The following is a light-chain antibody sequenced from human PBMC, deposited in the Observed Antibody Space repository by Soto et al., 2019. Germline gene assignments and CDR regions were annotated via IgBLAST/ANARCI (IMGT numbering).Light chain of an antibody. CDR1: SSDVGSYNL. Sequence: QSALTQPASVSGSPGQSITISCTGTSSDVGSYNLVSWYQQHPGKAPKLMIYEGSKRPSGVSYRFSGSKSGNTASLTISGLQAEDEADYYCCSYAGSSTAVVFGGGTKLTVL. CDR3: CSYAGSSTAVV. V-gene: IGLV2-23*01. J-gene: IGLJ2*01. CDR2: EGS.